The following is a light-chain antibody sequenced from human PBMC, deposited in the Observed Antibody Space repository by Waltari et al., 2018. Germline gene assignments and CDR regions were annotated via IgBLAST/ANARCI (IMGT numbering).Light chain of an antibody. Sequence: EIVMTQSPATLSVSPGERATLPCRASQSVSINLAWYQQKPGLAPRLLIYDASTRATGIPARFSGSGSGTEFTLTIFSLQSEDFALYYCQQYNNWPPGDTFGQGTKLEI. V-gene: IGKV3-15*01. CDR3: QQYNNWPPGDT. CDR2: DAS. CDR1: QSVSIN. J-gene: IGKJ2*01.